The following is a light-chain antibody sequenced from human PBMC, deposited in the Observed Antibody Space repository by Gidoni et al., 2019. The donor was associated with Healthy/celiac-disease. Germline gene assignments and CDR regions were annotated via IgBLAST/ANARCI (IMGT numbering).Light chain of an antibody. V-gene: IGLV2-14*03. J-gene: IGLJ2*01. CDR2: DVS. Sequence: QSALTQPASVSGSPGQSITISCTGTSSDVGDYNYVSWYQQPPGKAPKLMIYDVSNRPSGVSNRFSGSKSGNTASLTISGLQAEDEADYYCSSYTSSSTVVFGGGTKLTVL. CDR3: SSYTSSSTVV. CDR1: SSDVGDYNY.